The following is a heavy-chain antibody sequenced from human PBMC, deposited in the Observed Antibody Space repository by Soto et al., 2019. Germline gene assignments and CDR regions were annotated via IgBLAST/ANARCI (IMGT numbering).Heavy chain of an antibody. V-gene: IGHV3-23*01. D-gene: IGHD5-18*01. Sequence: VVSLRISCAASGGTCSGYAMSWVRQAPGKGLEWVSAISGSGGSTYYADSVKGRFTISRDNSKNTLYLQMNSLRAEDTAVYYCAKGKRGYSYGYPQDYYYGMDVWGQGTTVTVSS. CDR3: AKGKRGYSYGYPQDYYYGMDV. CDR1: GGTCSGYA. CDR2: ISGSGGST. J-gene: IGHJ6*02.